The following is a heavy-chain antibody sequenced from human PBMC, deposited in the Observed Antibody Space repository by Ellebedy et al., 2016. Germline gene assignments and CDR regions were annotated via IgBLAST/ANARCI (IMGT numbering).Heavy chain of an antibody. CDR1: GFTFSSYW. V-gene: IGHV3-7*01. Sequence: GGSLRLXXAASGFTFSSYWMSWVRQAPGKGLEWVANIKQDGSEKYYVDSVKGRFTISRDNSKNTLYLQMNSLRAEDTAVYYCARDRGAMVYATLGDYWGQGTLVTVSS. D-gene: IGHD2-8*01. CDR3: ARDRGAMVYATLGDY. J-gene: IGHJ4*02. CDR2: IKQDGSEK.